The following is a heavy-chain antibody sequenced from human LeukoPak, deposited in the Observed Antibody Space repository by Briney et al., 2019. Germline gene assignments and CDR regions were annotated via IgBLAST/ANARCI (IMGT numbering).Heavy chain of an antibody. Sequence: SETLSLTCTVSGFSISSGGYYWIWIRQDPGKGLEGVGYIDGSGSTYDNPSLNSRTTISVDTSKNHYSLKLSSVTPAHRAGSYCERCLWRRSQQPDHWGKGNLVTVSS. V-gene: IGHV4-31*03. CDR1: GFSISSGGYY. CDR3: ERCLWRRSQQPDH. D-gene: IGHD2-2*01. J-gene: IGHJ1*01. CDR2: IDGSGST.